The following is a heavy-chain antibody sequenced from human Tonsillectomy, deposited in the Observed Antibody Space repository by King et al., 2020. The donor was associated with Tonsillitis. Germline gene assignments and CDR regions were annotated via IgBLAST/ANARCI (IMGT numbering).Heavy chain of an antibody. CDR2: ISSSSTFI. V-gene: IGHV3-21*01. CDR3: ARGGGGASKDAFDI. Sequence: VQLVESGGGLVKPGGSLRLSCAASGLSFSTHSINWVRQAPGKGLEWVSCISSSSTFIYYADSVRGRFTISRDNAKKSLYLQMNSLEPEDTAVYYCARGGGGASKDAFDIWGQGTIVTVSS. D-gene: IGHD3-16*01. J-gene: IGHJ3*02. CDR1: GLSFSTHS.